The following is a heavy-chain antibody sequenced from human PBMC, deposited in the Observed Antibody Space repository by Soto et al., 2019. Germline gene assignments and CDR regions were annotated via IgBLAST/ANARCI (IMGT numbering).Heavy chain of an antibody. CDR2: ISYDGSNK. Sequence: GGSLRLSCAASGFTFSSYAMHWVRQAPGKGLEWVAVISYDGSNKYYADSVKGRFTISRDNSKNTLYLQMNSLRAEDTAVYYCASIPPAIAAAGTGRFDYWGQGTLVTVSS. CDR3: ASIPPAIAAAGTGRFDY. D-gene: IGHD6-13*01. V-gene: IGHV3-30-3*01. J-gene: IGHJ4*02. CDR1: GFTFSSYA.